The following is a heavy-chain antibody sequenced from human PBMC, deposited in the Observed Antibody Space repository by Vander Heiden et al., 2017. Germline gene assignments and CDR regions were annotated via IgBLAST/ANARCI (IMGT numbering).Heavy chain of an antibody. V-gene: IGHV1-69*01. D-gene: IGHD3-22*01. CDR1: GGTFSSYA. CDR2: IIPIFGTA. Sequence: QVQLVQSGAEVKKPGSSVKVSCKASGGTFSSYAISWVRQAPGQGLEWMGGIIPIFGTANYAQKFQGRVTITADESTSTAYMELSSLRSEDTAVYYCARLRGYDSSGYYYDYYYYGMDVWGQGTTVTVSS. CDR3: ARLRGYDSSGYYYDYYYYGMDV. J-gene: IGHJ6*02.